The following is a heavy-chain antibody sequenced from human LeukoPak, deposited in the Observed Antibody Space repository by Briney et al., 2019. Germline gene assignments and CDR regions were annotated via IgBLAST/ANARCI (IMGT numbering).Heavy chain of an antibody. J-gene: IGHJ4*02. CDR2: INHSGST. Sequence: SETLSLTCAVYGGSFSGYYWSWIRQPPGKGLEWIGEINHSGSTNYNPSLKSRVTISVDTSKNQFSLRLSSVTAADTAVYYCATQILLCHYYWGQGTLVTVSS. V-gene: IGHV4-34*01. D-gene: IGHD2-15*01. CDR1: GGSFSGYY. CDR3: ATQILLCHYY.